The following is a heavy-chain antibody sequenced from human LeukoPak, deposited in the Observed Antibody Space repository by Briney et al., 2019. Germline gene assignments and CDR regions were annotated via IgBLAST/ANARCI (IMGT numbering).Heavy chain of an antibody. V-gene: IGHV1-2*02. D-gene: IGHD2-21*02. J-gene: IGHJ4*02. CDR2: INPNSGGT. CDR1: GYTFTCYY. Sequence: ASVKVSCKASGYTFTCYYMHWVRQAPGQGLEWMGWINPNSGGTNYAQKFQGRVTMTRDTSISTAYMELSRLRSDDTAVYYCARVLHDIVVVTAHYFDYWGQGTLVTVSS. CDR3: ARVLHDIVVVTAHYFDY.